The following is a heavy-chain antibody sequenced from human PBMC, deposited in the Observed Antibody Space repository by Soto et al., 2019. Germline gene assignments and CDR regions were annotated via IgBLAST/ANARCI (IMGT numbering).Heavy chain of an antibody. V-gene: IGHV3-13*01. D-gene: IGHD3-22*01. J-gene: IGHJ4*02. CDR1: GFTFRSYD. CDR3: ARARDYYDSSGYYYYFDY. Sequence: GGSLRLSCAASGFTFRSYDMHWVRQATGKGLEWVSAIGTAGDTYYPGSVKGRFTISRENAKNTLYLQMNSLRAGDTAVYYCARARDYYDSSGYYYYFDYWGQGTLVTVSS. CDR2: IGTAGDT.